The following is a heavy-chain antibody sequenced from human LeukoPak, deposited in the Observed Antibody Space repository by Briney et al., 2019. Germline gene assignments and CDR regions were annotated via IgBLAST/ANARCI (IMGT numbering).Heavy chain of an antibody. Sequence: ASVKVSCKASGGTFSSYAISWVRQAPGQGLEWMGGIIPIFGTANYAQKFQGRVTITADESTSTAYMELSSLRSEDTAVYYCARHYYDWRGAFDIWGQGTMVTVSS. V-gene: IGHV1-69*13. J-gene: IGHJ3*02. CDR2: IIPIFGTA. CDR3: ARHYYDWRGAFDI. D-gene: IGHD3-22*01. CDR1: GGTFSSYA.